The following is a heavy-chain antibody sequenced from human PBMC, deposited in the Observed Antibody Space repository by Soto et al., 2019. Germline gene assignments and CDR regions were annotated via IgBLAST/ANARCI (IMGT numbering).Heavy chain of an antibody. CDR2: INAGNGNT. CDR1: GYTFTSYA. J-gene: IGHJ5*02. CDR3: ARDTLYDSSGYYYVGYNWFDP. D-gene: IGHD3-22*01. V-gene: IGHV1-3*01. Sequence: ASVKVSCKASGYTFTSYAMHWVRQAPGQRLEWMGWINAGNGNTKYSQKFQGRVTITRDTSASTAYMELSSLRSEDTAVYYCARDTLYDSSGYYYVGYNWFDPWRQGTLVTVSS.